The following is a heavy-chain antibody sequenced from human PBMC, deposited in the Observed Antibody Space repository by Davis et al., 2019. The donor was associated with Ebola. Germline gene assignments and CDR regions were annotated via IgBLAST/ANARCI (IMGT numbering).Heavy chain of an antibody. J-gene: IGHJ4*02. V-gene: IGHV3-11*01. Sequence: GESLKISCETSGFSFSDYFMSWIRQAPGKGPEWIASISNSGLTIEYAASLKGRFTISRVNAENTLYLQMNSLRAEDTAVYYCARKGDGWSFDSWGQGALVTVSS. CDR1: GFSFSDYF. D-gene: IGHD2-15*01. CDR3: ARKGDGWSFDS. CDR2: ISNSGLTI.